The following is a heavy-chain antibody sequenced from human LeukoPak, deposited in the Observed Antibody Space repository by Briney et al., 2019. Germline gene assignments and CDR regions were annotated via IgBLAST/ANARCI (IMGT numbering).Heavy chain of an antibody. V-gene: IGHV3-48*01. Sequence: PGGSLRLSCAASGFTFSYYNMNWVRQAPGKGLEWVSYISDSSSTIYYADSVKGRFTISRDNAKSSLSLQMSSLRAEDTAVYYCVRSTMTMSYYYMDVWGKGTAVTVSS. D-gene: IGHD1-1*01. CDR1: GFTFSYYN. CDR3: VRSTMTMSYYYMDV. CDR2: ISDSSSTI. J-gene: IGHJ6*03.